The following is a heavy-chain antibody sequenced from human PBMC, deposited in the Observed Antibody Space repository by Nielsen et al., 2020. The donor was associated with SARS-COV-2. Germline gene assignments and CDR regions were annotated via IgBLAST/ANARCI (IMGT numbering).Heavy chain of an antibody. D-gene: IGHD2-2*01. J-gene: IGHJ4*02. Sequence: GGSLRLSCAASGFTFDDYAMHWVRQAPGKGLEWVSGISWNSGSIGYADSVKGRFTISRDNAKNSLYLQMNSLRAEDTALYYCAKDSLGYCSSTSCYAKGGLDYWGQGTLVTVSS. V-gene: IGHV3-9*01. CDR3: AKDSLGYCSSTSCYAKGGLDY. CDR1: GFTFDDYA. CDR2: ISWNSGSI.